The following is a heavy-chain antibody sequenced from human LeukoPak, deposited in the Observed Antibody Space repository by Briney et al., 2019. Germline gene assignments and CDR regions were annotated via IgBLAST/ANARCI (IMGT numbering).Heavy chain of an antibody. Sequence: SETLSLTCVVSGGSLSTHHWSWIRQSPGRGLEWIGYISDSGSTNYNPSLKSRVTISVDTSKNQFSLMLSSVTAADTAVYYCARGYDSSAYYPFDYWGQGTLVTVSS. J-gene: IGHJ4*02. CDR1: GGSLSTHH. CDR3: ARGYDSSAYYPFDY. V-gene: IGHV4-59*11. D-gene: IGHD3-22*01. CDR2: ISDSGST.